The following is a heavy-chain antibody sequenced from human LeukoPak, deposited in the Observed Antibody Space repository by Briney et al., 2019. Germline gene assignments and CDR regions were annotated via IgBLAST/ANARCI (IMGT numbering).Heavy chain of an antibody. Sequence: ASVKLSCKASGYTFTGYYMHWVRQAPGQGLEWMGWINPNSGGTNYAQKFQGRVTMTRDTSISTAYMELSRLRSDDTAVYYCARFPRLLWFGDSAFDIWGQGTMVTVSS. D-gene: IGHD3-10*01. J-gene: IGHJ3*02. CDR1: GYTFTGYY. CDR2: INPNSGGT. CDR3: ARFPRLLWFGDSAFDI. V-gene: IGHV1-2*02.